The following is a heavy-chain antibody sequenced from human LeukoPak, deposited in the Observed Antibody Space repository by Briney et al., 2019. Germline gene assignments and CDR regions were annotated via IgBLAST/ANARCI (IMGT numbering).Heavy chain of an antibody. Sequence: PGESLKISCKGSGYIFSDYWIGWVRQMPGKGLEWMGIIYPGDSDTRYGPSVQGQVIMSVDKSISTAYLQWSSLKDSDTGMYYCTRHFGASCYDWGQGTLVTVSS. D-gene: IGHD2-15*01. V-gene: IGHV5-51*01. CDR2: IYPGDSDT. J-gene: IGHJ4*02. CDR1: GYIFSDYW. CDR3: TRHFGASCYD.